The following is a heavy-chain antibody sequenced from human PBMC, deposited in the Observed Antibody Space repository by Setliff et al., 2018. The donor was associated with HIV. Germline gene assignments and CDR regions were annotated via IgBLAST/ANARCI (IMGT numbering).Heavy chain of an antibody. Sequence: PGGSLRLSCAASGFTFSSYTMNWVRQAPGKGLEWVASISGSGKFMYYADSVKGRFTISRDNAQNSLYLQMNNLRVEDTAVYYCARDGTRLLAAMDVWGKGTTVTVSS. CDR1: GFTFSSYT. V-gene: IGHV3-21*01. CDR3: ARDGTRLLAAMDV. J-gene: IGHJ6*03. CDR2: ISGSGKFM.